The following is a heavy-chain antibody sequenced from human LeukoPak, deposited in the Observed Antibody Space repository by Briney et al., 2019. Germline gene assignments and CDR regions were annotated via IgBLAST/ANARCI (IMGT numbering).Heavy chain of an antibody. CDR1: GFTFSSYS. Sequence: GGSLRLSCAASGFTFSSYSMNWVRQAPGKGLEWVSSISSSSSYIYYADSVKGRFTISRDNGKNTLFLQMNSLRAEDAAVYYCVRGNDYGGPHYWGQGTVVTVSS. CDR2: ISSSSSYI. CDR3: VRGNDYGGPHY. D-gene: IGHD4-23*01. V-gene: IGHV3-21*01. J-gene: IGHJ4*02.